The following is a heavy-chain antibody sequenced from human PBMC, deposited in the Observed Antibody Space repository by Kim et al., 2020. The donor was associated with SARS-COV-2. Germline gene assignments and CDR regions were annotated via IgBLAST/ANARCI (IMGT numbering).Heavy chain of an antibody. CDR1: GYSISSGYY. CDR2: IYHSGST. J-gene: IGHJ4*02. D-gene: IGHD6-19*01. V-gene: IGHV4-38-2*02. Sequence: SETLSLTCTVSGYSISSGYYWGWIRQPPGKGLEWIGSIYHSGSTYYNPSLKSRVTISVDTSKNQFSLKLSSVTAADTAVYYCARGQWRSNSVSYWGQGTLVTVSS. CDR3: ARGQWRSNSVSY.